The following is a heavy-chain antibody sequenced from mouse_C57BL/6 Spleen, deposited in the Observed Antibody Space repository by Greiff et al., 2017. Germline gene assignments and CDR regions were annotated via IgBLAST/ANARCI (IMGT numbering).Heavy chain of an antibody. CDR1: GYTFTSYW. Sequence: QVQLQQPGAELVKPGASVKLSCKASGYTFTSYWMHWVKQRPGQGLEWIGMIHPNSGSTNYNEKFTSKATLTVDKSSSTAYMQLSSLTSEDSAVYYRAREYGSSLDYWGQGTTLTVSS. CDR2: IHPNSGST. D-gene: IGHD1-1*01. J-gene: IGHJ2*01. V-gene: IGHV1-64*01. CDR3: AREYGSSLDY.